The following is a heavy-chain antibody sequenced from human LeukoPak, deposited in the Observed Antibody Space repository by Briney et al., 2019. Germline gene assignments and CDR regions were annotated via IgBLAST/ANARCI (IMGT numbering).Heavy chain of an antibody. V-gene: IGHV1-18*01. J-gene: IGHJ4*02. D-gene: IGHD3-16*01. CDR1: GFTFTNYD. CDR2: ISAYNGDT. Sequence: ASVKVSCKASGFTFTNYDISWVRQAPGQGLEWMGWISAYNGDTNYAQKLQDRVTMTTDTSTSTAYMELRSLRSDDTAMYYCARDEGVGERGAYWGQGTLVTVSS. CDR3: ARDEGVGERGAY.